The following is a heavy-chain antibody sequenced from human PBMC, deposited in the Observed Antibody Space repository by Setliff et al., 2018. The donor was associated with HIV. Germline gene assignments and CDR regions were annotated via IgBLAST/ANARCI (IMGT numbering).Heavy chain of an antibody. D-gene: IGHD2-15*01. CDR3: VRYCSGGTCYDIDY. Sequence: LSLTCAVSGYSISSGCYWGWIRQPPGKGLECIGSILHSGSTYYSPSLKSRVTISVDTSKDQFSLQLNSVTAADTAVYYCVRYCSGGTCYDIDYWGQGTVVTVSS. V-gene: IGHV4-38-2*01. CDR1: GYSISSGCY. CDR2: ILHSGST. J-gene: IGHJ4*02.